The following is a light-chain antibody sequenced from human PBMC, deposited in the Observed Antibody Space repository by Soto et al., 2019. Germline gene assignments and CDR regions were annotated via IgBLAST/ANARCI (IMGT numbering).Light chain of an antibody. CDR2: TVS. J-gene: IGKJ1*01. CDR3: QQSYTTSWT. Sequence: DIQMTQSPSSLSASVGDRVTITCRANQTISNYLNCYQQKPGKAPKLLVYTVSNLHSGVPSRFSGGASGTDFTLIISSLQPEDCAPYYCQQSYTTSWTFGQGNKVAIK. CDR1: QTISNY. V-gene: IGKV1-39*01.